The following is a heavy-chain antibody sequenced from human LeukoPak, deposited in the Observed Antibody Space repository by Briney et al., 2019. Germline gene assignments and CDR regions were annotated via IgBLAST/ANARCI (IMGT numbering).Heavy chain of an antibody. CDR2: IYYSGST. CDR1: GGSISSYY. Sequence: ETLSLTCTVSGGSISSYYWSWIRQPPGKGLEWIGYIYYSGSTNYNPSLKSRVTISVDTSKNQFSLKLSSVTAADTAVYYCAGLYYYDSSGYVHWGQGTLVTVSS. J-gene: IGHJ4*02. CDR3: AGLYYYDSSGYVH. V-gene: IGHV4-59*01. D-gene: IGHD3-22*01.